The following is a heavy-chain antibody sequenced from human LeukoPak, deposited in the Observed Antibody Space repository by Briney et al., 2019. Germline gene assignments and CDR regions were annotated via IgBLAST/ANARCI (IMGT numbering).Heavy chain of an antibody. CDR1: GGSFSGYY. Sequence: SETLSLSCAVYGGSFSGYYWGWIRQPPGKGLEWIGEINHSGDTNYSPSLESRVTISVDTSKNQFSLKLSSVTAADTAVYYCAREVGGGAWGYYYYYMDVWGKGTTVTISS. CDR2: INHSGDT. CDR3: AREVGGGAWGYYYYYMDV. V-gene: IGHV4-34*01. J-gene: IGHJ6*03. D-gene: IGHD2-21*01.